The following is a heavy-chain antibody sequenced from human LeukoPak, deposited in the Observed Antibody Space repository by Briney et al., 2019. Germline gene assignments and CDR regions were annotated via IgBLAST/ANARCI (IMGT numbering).Heavy chain of an antibody. Sequence: ASVKVSCKASGYTFTSYYMHWVRQAPGQGLEWMGLINPTGDSTGYAQKFQGRVTMTTDTSTSTAYMELRSLRSDDTAVYYCARVDYYDSSGYSQIDYWGQGTLVTVSS. J-gene: IGHJ4*02. V-gene: IGHV1-46*01. CDR2: INPTGDST. D-gene: IGHD3-22*01. CDR1: GYTFTSYY. CDR3: ARVDYYDSSGYSQIDY.